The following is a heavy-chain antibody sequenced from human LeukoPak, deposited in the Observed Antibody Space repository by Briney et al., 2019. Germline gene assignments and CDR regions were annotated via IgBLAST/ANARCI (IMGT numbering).Heavy chain of an antibody. V-gene: IGHV3-21*01. CDR1: GFTFSSYN. CDR3: ARHFYYDSSGYRVIDY. D-gene: IGHD3-22*01. Sequence: SGGSLRLSCAASGFTFSSYNMGWVRQAPGKGLEWVSSISGSSNYIYYADSVKGRFTISRDNAKNSLYLQMNSLRAEDTAVYYCARHFYYDSSGYRVIDYWGQGALVTVSS. CDR2: ISGSSNYI. J-gene: IGHJ4*02.